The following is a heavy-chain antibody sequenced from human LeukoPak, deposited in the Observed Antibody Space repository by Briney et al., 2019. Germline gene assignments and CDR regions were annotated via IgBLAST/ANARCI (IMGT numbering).Heavy chain of an antibody. CDR1: GGSISSYY. Sequence: SETLSLTCTVSGGSISSYYWSWIRQPPGKGLGWIGYIYYSGCTNYNPSLKSRVTTSVDTSKNQFSLKLSSVTAADTAVYYCARAAPWFDPWGQGTLVTVSS. J-gene: IGHJ5*02. CDR3: ARAAPWFDP. CDR2: IYYSGCT. V-gene: IGHV4-59*01.